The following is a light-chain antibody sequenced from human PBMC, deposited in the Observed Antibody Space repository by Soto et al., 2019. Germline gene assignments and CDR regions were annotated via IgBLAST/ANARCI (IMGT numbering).Light chain of an antibody. Sequence: QSALTQPASVSGSPAQSSTMSCTGTTSDVGGYNYVSWYQHHPGKAPNLIIYEVSDRPSGVSNRFSGSNSGNTASLNISGLQADDEADYYCCSDTSAETHVFGAGTKVTVL. CDR1: TSDVGGYNY. CDR2: EVS. CDR3: CSDTSAETHV. J-gene: IGLJ1*01. V-gene: IGLV2-14*01.